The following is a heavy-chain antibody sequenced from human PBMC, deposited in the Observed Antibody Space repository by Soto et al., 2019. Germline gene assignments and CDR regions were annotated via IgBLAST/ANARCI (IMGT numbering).Heavy chain of an antibody. CDR2: LYDVDGS. Sequence: LRLSCAAFGLTVSGKKYVAWVRQAPGKGLEWVSALYDVDGSFYADSVKGRFTTSSDSSKTTVYLQMNGLRPDDTAVYYCATWHEREHAYDVWGQGTTVTVSS. D-gene: IGHD1-26*01. CDR1: GLTVSGKKY. J-gene: IGHJ3*01. V-gene: IGHV3-53*01. CDR3: ATWHEREHAYDV.